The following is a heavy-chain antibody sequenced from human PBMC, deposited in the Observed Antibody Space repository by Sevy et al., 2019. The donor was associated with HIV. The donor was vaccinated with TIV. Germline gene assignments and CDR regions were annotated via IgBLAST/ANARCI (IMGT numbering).Heavy chain of an antibody. CDR3: AKFGDYYDSGGYYWYFDF. CDR1: GFIFSDYA. CDR2: LRGGDDST. D-gene: IGHD3-22*01. V-gene: IGHV3-23*01. Sequence: GGSLRLSCAASGFIFSDYAMSWVRLAPGKGLEWVSSLRGGDDSTYYADSVKGRFTVSRDNSKNTLYLQMNTLRAEDTALYYCAKFGDYYDSGGYYWYFDFWGRGTLVTVSS. J-gene: IGHJ2*01.